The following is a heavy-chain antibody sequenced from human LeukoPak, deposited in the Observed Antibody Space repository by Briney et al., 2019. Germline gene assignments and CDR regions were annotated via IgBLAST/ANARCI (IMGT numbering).Heavy chain of an antibody. CDR2: ISSSGSYI. J-gene: IGHJ4*02. V-gene: IGHV3-21*01. CDR3: ARTYYDILTGYNPYSDY. D-gene: IGHD3-9*01. Sequence: GGSLRLSCAASRFTFSSYSMNWVRQAPGKGLEWVSSISSSGSYIYSADSVKGRFTISRDNAKNFLYLQMNSLRAEDTAVYYCARTYYDILTGYNPYSDYWGQGILVTVSS. CDR1: RFTFSSYS.